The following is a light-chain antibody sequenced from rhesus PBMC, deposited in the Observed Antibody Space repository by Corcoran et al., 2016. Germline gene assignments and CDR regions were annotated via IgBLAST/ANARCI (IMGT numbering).Light chain of an antibody. CDR2: GAS. Sequence: EPVVTQSPATLSLSPGDRATLSCRASQSVGSYLAWSRQKPGPAPRPLISGASSRATGIQDRFSGRGSGTDFTLTISSLEPEDVGGYYCQQYNKWTTFGGGTKVEVK. J-gene: IGKJ4*01. CDR3: QQYNKWTT. CDR1: QSVGSY. V-gene: IGKV3-24*04.